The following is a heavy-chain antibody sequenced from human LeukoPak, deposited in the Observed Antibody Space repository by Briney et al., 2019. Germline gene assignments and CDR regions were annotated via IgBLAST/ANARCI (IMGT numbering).Heavy chain of an antibody. CDR3: AKVGVGY. V-gene: IGHV3-30*18. D-gene: IGHD2-15*01. Sequence: GGSLRLSCAASGFTFSSYGMHWVRQAPGKGLEWVAVISYDGSNKYYADSVKGRFTISRDNSKNTLYLQMNSLRAEDTAVYYCAKVGVGYWGQGTLVTVSS. CDR2: ISYDGSNK. CDR1: GFTFSSYG. J-gene: IGHJ4*02.